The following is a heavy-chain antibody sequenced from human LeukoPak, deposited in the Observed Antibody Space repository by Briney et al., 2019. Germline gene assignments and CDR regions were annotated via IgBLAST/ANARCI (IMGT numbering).Heavy chain of an antibody. D-gene: IGHD4-17*01. Sequence: PGGSLRLSCAASGFTFSSSAMSWVRQAPGKGLEWVAFIRYDGSNKYYADSVKGRFTISRDNSKNTLYLQMNSLRAEDTAVYYCAKDSYDYGDSIDYWGQGTLVTVSS. CDR2: IRYDGSNK. V-gene: IGHV3-30*02. CDR1: GFTFSSSA. J-gene: IGHJ4*02. CDR3: AKDSYDYGDSIDY.